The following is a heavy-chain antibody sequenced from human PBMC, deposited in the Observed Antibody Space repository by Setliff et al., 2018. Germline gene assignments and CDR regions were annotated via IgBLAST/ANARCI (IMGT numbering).Heavy chain of an antibody. D-gene: IGHD6-13*01. J-gene: IGHJ4*02. CDR2: ISSSSRTK. V-gene: IGHV3-48*01. Sequence: PGGSLRLSCAASGFTFSSYTMNWVRQAPGKGLEWVSYISSSSRTKYYADSVKGRFTISRDNAKNSLYLQMNSLRAEDTAVYYCARRGMSSSWFQGYFDYWGQGTLVTVSS. CDR1: GFTFSSYT. CDR3: ARRGMSSSWFQGYFDY.